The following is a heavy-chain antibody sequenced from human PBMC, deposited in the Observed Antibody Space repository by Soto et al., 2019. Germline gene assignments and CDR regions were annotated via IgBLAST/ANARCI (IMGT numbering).Heavy chain of an antibody. V-gene: IGHV4-31*03. D-gene: IGHD4-17*01. CDR3: ASLPLYGDYGSTYYYYGMDV. Sequence: SETLSLTCTVSGGSISSGGYYWSWIRQHPGKGLEWIGYIYYSGSTYYNPSLKSRVTISVDTSKNQFSLKLSSVTAADTAVYYCASLPLYGDYGSTYYYYGMDVWGQGTTVTVSS. J-gene: IGHJ6*02. CDR1: GGSISSGGYY. CDR2: IYYSGST.